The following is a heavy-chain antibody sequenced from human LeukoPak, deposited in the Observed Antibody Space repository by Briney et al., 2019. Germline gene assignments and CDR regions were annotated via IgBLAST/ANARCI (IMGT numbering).Heavy chain of an antibody. CDR1: GYTFSSFD. D-gene: IGHD3-16*02. CDR2: MNPNSLNT. Sequence: GASVKVSCKTSGYTFSSFDVIWVRQATGQGLEWIGWMNPNSLNTGYAQKFQGRVTMTRNTSISTAYMELSSLRSEDTAVYYCARGRYDLGELSTRSQGLSYYFDYWGQGTLVTVSS. V-gene: IGHV1-8*01. CDR3: ARGRYDLGELSTRSQGLSYYFDY. J-gene: IGHJ4*02.